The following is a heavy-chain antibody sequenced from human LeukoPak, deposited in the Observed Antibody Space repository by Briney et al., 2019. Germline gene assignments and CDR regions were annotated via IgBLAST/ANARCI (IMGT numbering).Heavy chain of an antibody. Sequence: GGSLRLPCAASGFTFSSYGMHWVRQAPGKGLEWVAFIRYDGSNKYYADSVKGRFTISRDNSKNTLYLQMNSLRAEDAAVYYCAKDREQLTPYYYYYMDVWGKGTTVTVSS. J-gene: IGHJ6*03. CDR1: GFTFSSYG. CDR3: AKDREQLTPYYYYYMDV. D-gene: IGHD6-6*01. V-gene: IGHV3-30*02. CDR2: IRYDGSNK.